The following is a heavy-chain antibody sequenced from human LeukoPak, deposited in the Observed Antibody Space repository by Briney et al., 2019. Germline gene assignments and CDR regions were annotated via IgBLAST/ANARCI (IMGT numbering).Heavy chain of an antibody. D-gene: IGHD2/OR15-2a*01. V-gene: IGHV3-30*04. CDR2: ISYDGSNK. J-gene: IGHJ4*02. CDR3: AKSLPVSTYYFDY. CDR1: GFTFSSYA. Sequence: PGGSLRLSCAASGFTFSSYAMHWVRQAPGKGLEWVAVISYDGSNKYYADSVKGRFTISRDNSKNTLYLQMNSLRAEDTAVYYCAKSLPVSTYYFDYWGQGTLVTVSS.